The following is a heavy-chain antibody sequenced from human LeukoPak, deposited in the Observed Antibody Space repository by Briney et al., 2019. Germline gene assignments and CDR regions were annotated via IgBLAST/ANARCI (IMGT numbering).Heavy chain of an antibody. Sequence: ASVKVSCKVSGYTLAELSMHWVRQAPGKGLEWMGGFDPEDGETLYAQRFQGRVTMTKDTSTDTVYMELSSLKSEDTAVYYCAAPSGSFLGYYYGMDVWGQGTTVTVSS. V-gene: IGHV1-24*01. CDR3: AAPSGSFLGYYYGMDV. CDR1: GYTLAELS. CDR2: FDPEDGET. D-gene: IGHD1-26*01. J-gene: IGHJ6*02.